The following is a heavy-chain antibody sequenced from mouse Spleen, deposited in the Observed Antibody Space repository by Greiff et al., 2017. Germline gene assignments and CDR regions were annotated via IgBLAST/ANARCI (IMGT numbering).Heavy chain of an antibody. J-gene: IGHJ2*01. V-gene: IGHV1-39*01. D-gene: IGHD2-5*01. CDR1: GYSFTDYN. CDR3: ARGPLYSNFYFDY. Sequence: EVKLVESGPELVKPGASVKISCKASGYSFTDYNMNWVKQSNGKSLEWIGVINPNYGTTSYNQKFKGKATLTVDQSSSTAYMQLNSLTSEDSAVYYCARGPLYSNFYFDYWGQGTTLTVSS. CDR2: INPNYGTT.